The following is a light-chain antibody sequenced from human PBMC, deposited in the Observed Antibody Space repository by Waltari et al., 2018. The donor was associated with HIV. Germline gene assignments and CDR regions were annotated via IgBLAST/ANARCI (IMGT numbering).Light chain of an antibody. CDR3: QAWDSSTAV. CDR2: QDI. CDR1: KLGDKY. Sequence: SYELTQPPSVSVSPGQTATITCSGDKLGDKYVFWYQQKPVQSPVLVISQDIKRPSGIPERFSGSNSGNTATLTVSGTQAMDEADYYCQAWDSSTAVFGTGTKVTVL. V-gene: IGLV3-1*01. J-gene: IGLJ1*01.